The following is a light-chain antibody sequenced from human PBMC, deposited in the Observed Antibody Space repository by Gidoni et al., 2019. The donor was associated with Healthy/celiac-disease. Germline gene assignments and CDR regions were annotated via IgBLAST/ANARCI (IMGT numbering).Light chain of an antibody. V-gene: IGKV1-39*01. CDR2: AAS. CDR1: QRISSY. J-gene: IGKJ2*01. Sequence: DIQMTQSPSSLSASVGDRVTITCRASQRISSYLNWYQQKPGKAPKLLIYAASSGSGTDFTLTISSLQPEDFATYYCQQNNITPYTFGQGTKLEIK. CDR3: QQNNITPYT.